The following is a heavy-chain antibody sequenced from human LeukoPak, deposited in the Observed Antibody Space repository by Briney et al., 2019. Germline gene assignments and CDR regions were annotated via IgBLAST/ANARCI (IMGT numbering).Heavy chain of an antibody. V-gene: IGHV1-46*01. J-gene: IGHJ5*02. D-gene: IGHD2-21*01. CDR3: ARPLYCDGTNCGYWLDP. Sequence: ASVKVSCQASGYTFTKYLIHWVRQAPGQGLEWMATINPNGDATNYAPRFQGRVTLTKDTSTSTVYMELSSLTSEDTAVYYCARPLYCDGTNCGYWLDPWGPGTLVTVSS. CDR2: INPNGDAT. CDR1: GYTFTKYL.